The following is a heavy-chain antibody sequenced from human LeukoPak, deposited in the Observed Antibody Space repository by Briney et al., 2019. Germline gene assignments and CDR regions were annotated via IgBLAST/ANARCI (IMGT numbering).Heavy chain of an antibody. CDR2: ISSSSNYI. CDR1: GFTFSTYS. Sequence: TGGSLRLSCAASGFTFSTYSMNWVRQAPGKGLEWVSSISSSSNYIYYADSVKGRFSISSDDAKNLLFLQMNGLRVEDTAVYYCARDMTTATTCYLEHWGQGTLVSVSS. D-gene: IGHD4-17*01. J-gene: IGHJ1*01. CDR3: ARDMTTATTCYLEH. V-gene: IGHV3-21*06.